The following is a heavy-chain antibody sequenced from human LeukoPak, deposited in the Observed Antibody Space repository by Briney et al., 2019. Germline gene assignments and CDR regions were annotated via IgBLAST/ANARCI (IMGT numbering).Heavy chain of an antibody. V-gene: IGHV4-38-2*01. CDR3: ARGRYNPRFDY. Sequence: MPSETLSLTCAVSGYSISSGYYWGWIRQPPGKRLEWIGEINHSGSTNYNPSLKSRVTISVDTSKNQFSLKLSSVTAADTAVYYCARGRYNPRFDYWGQGTLVTVSS. J-gene: IGHJ4*02. CDR2: INHSGST. CDR1: GYSISSGYY. D-gene: IGHD5-24*01.